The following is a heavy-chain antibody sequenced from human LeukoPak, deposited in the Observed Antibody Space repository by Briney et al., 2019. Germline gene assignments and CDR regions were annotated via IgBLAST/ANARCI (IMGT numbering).Heavy chain of an antibody. J-gene: IGHJ4*02. CDR2: ISSSSRYI. CDR3: ARGAALLWFGLTFDY. D-gene: IGHD3-10*01. CDR1: GFTFSSYG. Sequence: PGGSLRLSCAASGFTFSSYGMHWVRQAPGKGLEWVSSISSSSRYIYYADSVKGRFTISRDNAKNTLYLQMNSLRAEDTAVYYCARGAALLWFGLTFDYWGQGTLVTVSS. V-gene: IGHV3-21*01.